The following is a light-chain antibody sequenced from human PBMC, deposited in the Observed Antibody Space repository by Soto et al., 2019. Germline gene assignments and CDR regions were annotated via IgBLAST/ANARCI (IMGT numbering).Light chain of an antibody. J-gene: IGLJ3*02. CDR1: SGAFAPHS. Sequence: NFMLTQPHSVSESPGKTVTISCTRSSGAFAPHSVHWYQQRPGSSPTPVIYDPRRFSVSIDSSSNSASLTISGLKTEDEADYYCQASDTRDPPSWVFGGGTKLTVL. CDR2: D. V-gene: IGLV6-57*01. CDR3: QASDTRDPPSWV.